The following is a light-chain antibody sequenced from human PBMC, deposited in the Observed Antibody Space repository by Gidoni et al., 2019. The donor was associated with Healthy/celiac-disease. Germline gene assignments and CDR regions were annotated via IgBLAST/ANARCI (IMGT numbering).Light chain of an antibody. V-gene: IGKV2-28*01. CDR2: LGS. J-gene: IGKJ5*01. CDR3: MQALQTLLT. CDR1: QSLLHSNGYNY. Sequence: DIVMTQSPLALPVTPGEPASIPCRSSQSLLHSNGYNYLDWYLQKPGQSPQLLIYLGSNRASGVPDRCSGSGSGTDFTLKISRVEAEDVGVYYCMQALQTLLTFGQGTRLEIK.